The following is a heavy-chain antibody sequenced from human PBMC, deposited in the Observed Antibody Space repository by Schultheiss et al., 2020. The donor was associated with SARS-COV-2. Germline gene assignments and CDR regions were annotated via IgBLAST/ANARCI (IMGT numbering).Heavy chain of an antibody. Sequence: GESLKISCAASGFTFSSYAMSWVRQAPGKGLEWVSAISGSGGSTYYADSVKGRFTISRDNSKNTLYLQMNSLRAEDTAVYYCAKRDFWSGYYTDWGQGTLVTVSS. V-gene: IGHV3-23*01. J-gene: IGHJ4*02. CDR1: GFTFSSYA. D-gene: IGHD3-3*01. CDR3: AKRDFWSGYYTD. CDR2: ISGSGGST.